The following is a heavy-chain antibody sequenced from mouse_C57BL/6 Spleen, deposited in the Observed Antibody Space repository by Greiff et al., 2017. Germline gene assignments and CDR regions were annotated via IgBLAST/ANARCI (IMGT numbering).Heavy chain of an antibody. J-gene: IGHJ2*01. CDR2: IWSGGST. D-gene: IGHD2-4*01. V-gene: IGHV2-2*01. Sequence: VMLVESGPGLVQPSQSLSITCTVSGFSLTSYGVHWVRQSPGKGLEWLGVIWSGGSTDYNAAFISRLSISKDNSKSQVFFKMNSLQADDTAIYYCASNLYDYDERAFDYWGQGTTLTVSS. CDR3: ASNLYDYDERAFDY. CDR1: GFSLTSYG.